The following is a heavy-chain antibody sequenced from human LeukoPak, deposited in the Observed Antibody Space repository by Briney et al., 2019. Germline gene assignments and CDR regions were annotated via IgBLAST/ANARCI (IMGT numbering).Heavy chain of an antibody. Sequence: GGSLRLSGAASGFTFSSYAMSWVRQAPGKGLEWVSAISGSGGSTYSADSVKGLFTISRDNSKNTLYLQMNSLRAEDTAVYYCAKGYSSGWHNAFDYWGQGTLVTVSS. CDR3: AKGYSSGWHNAFDY. V-gene: IGHV3-23*01. CDR1: GFTFSSYA. CDR2: ISGSGGST. J-gene: IGHJ4*02. D-gene: IGHD6-19*01.